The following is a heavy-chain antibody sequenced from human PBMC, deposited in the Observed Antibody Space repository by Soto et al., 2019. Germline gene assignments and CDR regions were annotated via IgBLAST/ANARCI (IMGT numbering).Heavy chain of an antibody. V-gene: IGHV3-30-3*01. J-gene: IGHJ4*02. CDR3: ARDQIPGPPDYCDY. CDR1: GFAFSSYA. CDR2: ISYNGDTT. Sequence: QVQLVESGGDVVQPGRSLRLSCAASGFAFSSYAMHWVRQAPGKGLEWVAVISYNGDTTYYAESVKGRFTISRDNSKNTLYLQMNSLRAEDMAVYYCARDQIPGPPDYCDYWGQGTLVTVSS.